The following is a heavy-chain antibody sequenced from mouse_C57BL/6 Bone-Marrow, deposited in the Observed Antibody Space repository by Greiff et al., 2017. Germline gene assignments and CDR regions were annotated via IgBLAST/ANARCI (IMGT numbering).Heavy chain of an antibody. J-gene: IGHJ1*03. CDR3: ARYCYYYGSSSFYWYFDV. CDR1: GFTFTDYY. D-gene: IGHD1-1*01. V-gene: IGHV7-3*01. Sequence: EVQRVESGGGLVQPGGSLSLSCAASGFTFTDYYMSWVRQPPGKALEWLGFIRNKANGYTTEYSASVKGRFTISRDNSQSILYLQMNALRAEDSATYYCARYCYYYGSSSFYWYFDVWGTGTTVTVSS. CDR2: IRNKANGYTT.